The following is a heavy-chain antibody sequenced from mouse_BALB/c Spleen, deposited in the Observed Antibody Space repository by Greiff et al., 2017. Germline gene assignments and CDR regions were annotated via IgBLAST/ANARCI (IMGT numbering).Heavy chain of an antibody. Sequence: EVQLVETGGGLVQPKGSLKLSCAASGFTFNTNAMNWVRQAPGKGLEWVARIRSKSNNYATYYADSVKDRFTISRDDSQSMLYLQMNNLKTEDTAMYYCVREGIYYCNYFWFAYWGQGTLVTVSA. V-gene: IGHV10S3*01. CDR3: VREGIYYCNYFWFAY. CDR2: IRSKSNNYAT. CDR1: GFTFNTNA. D-gene: IGHD2-1*01. J-gene: IGHJ3*01.